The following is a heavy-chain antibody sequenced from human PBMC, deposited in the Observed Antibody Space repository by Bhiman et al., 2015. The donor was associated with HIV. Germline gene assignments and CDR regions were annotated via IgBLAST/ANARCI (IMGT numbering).Heavy chain of an antibody. Sequence: QVQLVESGGGVVQSGRSLWVSCEASGFTFSSYTMHWVRQAPGKGLEWVAVISYDGSNNYYADSVKGRFTISRDNSKNTLYLEIDDLRHEDTALYYCVRGAQNHVGSMSYLDHWGQGTLVTVSS. CDR1: GFTFSSYT. D-gene: IGHD3-10*01. CDR2: ISYDGSNN. CDR3: VRGAQNHVGSMSYLDH. J-gene: IGHJ4*02. V-gene: IGHV3-30*04.